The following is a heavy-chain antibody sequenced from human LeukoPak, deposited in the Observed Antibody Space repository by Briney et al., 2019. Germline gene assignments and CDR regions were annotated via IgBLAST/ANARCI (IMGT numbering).Heavy chain of an antibody. Sequence: ASVKVSCKPSGYTFTDHYIHWVRQAPGQGLERLGWINPSSGGLNCAQKFQGRVTMTRDTSINATFMDLSSLTSDDTAVYYCARGHDNTGYNYFDYWGQGTLVFVSS. CDR1: GYTFTDHY. J-gene: IGHJ4*02. CDR2: INPSSGGL. CDR3: ARGHDNTGYNYFDY. V-gene: IGHV1-2*02. D-gene: IGHD3-9*01.